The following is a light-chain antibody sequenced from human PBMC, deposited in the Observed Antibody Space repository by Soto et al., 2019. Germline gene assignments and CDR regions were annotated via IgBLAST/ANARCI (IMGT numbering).Light chain of an antibody. CDR1: TGAVTSDSY. Sequence: QAVVTQEPSLTVSPGGTVTLTCASSTGAVTSDSYPSWFQQKPGQAPRALIYTISNKHSWTPARFSGSLLGGKAALKLSDVKPEEEAAYFCLLYYDGDHVLGPGTKVTVL. J-gene: IGLJ1*01. CDR2: TIS. CDR3: LLYYDGDHV. V-gene: IGLV7-43*01.